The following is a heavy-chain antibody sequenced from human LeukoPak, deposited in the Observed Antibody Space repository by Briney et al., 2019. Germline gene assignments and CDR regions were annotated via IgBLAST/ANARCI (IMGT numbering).Heavy chain of an antibody. CDR3: AKGQELDDGVFDS. CDR2: INTDGSTT. V-gene: IGHV3-74*01. Sequence: GGSLRLSCAASGFTFSNYWMHWVRQAPGKGLVWVSRINTDGSTTTYADSVKGRFTISRDNSKKTLYLQLNSLRVEDTAIYYCAKGQELDDGVFDSWGQGTLVTVSS. D-gene: IGHD1-1*01. J-gene: IGHJ4*02. CDR1: GFTFSNYW.